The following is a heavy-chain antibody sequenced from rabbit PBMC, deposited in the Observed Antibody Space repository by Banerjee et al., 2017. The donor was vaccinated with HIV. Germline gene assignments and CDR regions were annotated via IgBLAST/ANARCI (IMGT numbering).Heavy chain of an antibody. D-gene: IGHD1-1*01. J-gene: IGHJ6*01. Sequence: QEQLEESGGDLVKPGASLTLTCTASGFSFSSYYYICWVRQAPGKGLEWIACIYAGGSGSTYYASWAEGRFTISKTSSTTVTLQMTSLTAADTATYFCARSLPSGTGLHSYGMDLWGPGTLVTVS. CDR3: ARSLPSGTGLHSYGMDL. CDR1: GFSFSSYYY. V-gene: IGHV1S45*01. CDR2: IYAGGSGST.